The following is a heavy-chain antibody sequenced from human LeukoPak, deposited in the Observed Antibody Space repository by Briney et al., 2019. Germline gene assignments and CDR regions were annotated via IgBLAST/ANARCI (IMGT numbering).Heavy chain of an antibody. CDR1: GFTFSSYA. D-gene: IGHD6-13*01. J-gene: IGHJ4*02. V-gene: IGHV3-23*01. CDR2: ISGSGGST. Sequence: SGGSLRLSCAASGFTFSSYAMSWVRQAPGKGLEWVPAISGSGGSTYYADSVKGRFTISRDNSKNTLYLQMNGLRAEDTAVYYCAKDDSAAAGTRVGGDGTDYWGQGTLVTVSS. CDR3: AKDDSAAAGTRVGGDGTDY.